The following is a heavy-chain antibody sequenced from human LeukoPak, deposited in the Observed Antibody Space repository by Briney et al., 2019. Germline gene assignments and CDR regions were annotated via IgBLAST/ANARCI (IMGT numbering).Heavy chain of an antibody. CDR1: GFTFSSYW. Sequence: PGGSLRLSCAASGFTFSSYWMSWVRQAPGKGLEWVANIKQDGSEKYYVDSVKGRSTISRDNAKNSLYLQMNSLRAEDTAVYYCARDRGGYNWNDVDAFDIWGQGTMVTVSS. J-gene: IGHJ3*02. CDR2: IKQDGSEK. V-gene: IGHV3-7*03. D-gene: IGHD1-1*01. CDR3: ARDRGGYNWNDVDAFDI.